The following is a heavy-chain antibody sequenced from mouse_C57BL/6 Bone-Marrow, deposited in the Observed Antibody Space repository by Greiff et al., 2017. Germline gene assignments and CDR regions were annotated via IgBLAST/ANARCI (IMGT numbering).Heavy chain of an antibody. CDR2: INPYNGGT. V-gene: IGHV1-19*01. D-gene: IGHD1-1*01. Sequence: VQLKQSGPVLVKPGASVKMSCKASGYTFTDYYMNWVKQSHGKSLEWIGVINPYNGGTSYNQKFKGKATLTVDKSSSTAYMELNSLTSEDSAVYYCARWGYYGSRGYWYFDVWGTGTTVTVSS. CDR3: ARWGYYGSRGYWYFDV. CDR1: GYTFTDYY. J-gene: IGHJ1*03.